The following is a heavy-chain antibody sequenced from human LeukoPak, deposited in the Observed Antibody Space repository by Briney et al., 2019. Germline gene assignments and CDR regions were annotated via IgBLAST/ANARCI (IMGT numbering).Heavy chain of an antibody. J-gene: IGHJ3*01. Sequence: PGRSLRLSCAASGFTHIDYVMHGVRQVPGKELEGVGGSSWNSGTIAYGDSVKGRATISRDNARNSLYLEVNSLRVEDTALYYCAKDMAVGTTPRVYAFDVWGQGSLVTVSS. V-gene: IGHV3-9*01. D-gene: IGHD1/OR15-1a*01. CDR2: SSWNSGTI. CDR3: AKDMAVGTTPRVYAFDV. CDR1: GFTHIDYV.